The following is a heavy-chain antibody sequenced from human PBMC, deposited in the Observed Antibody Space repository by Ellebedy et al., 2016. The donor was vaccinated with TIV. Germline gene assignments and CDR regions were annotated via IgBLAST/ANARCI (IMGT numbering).Heavy chain of an antibody. Sequence: AASVKVSCKASGYTFTSYYMHWVRQAPGQGFEWMGIINPSGGSTSYAQKFQGRVTMTRDTSTSTVYMELSSLRSEDTAVYYCARGGLRRDGSGSYYLVGYWGQGTLVTVSS. CDR3: ARGGLRRDGSGSYYLVGY. D-gene: IGHD3-10*01. J-gene: IGHJ4*02. V-gene: IGHV1-46*01. CDR1: GYTFTSYY. CDR2: INPSGGST.